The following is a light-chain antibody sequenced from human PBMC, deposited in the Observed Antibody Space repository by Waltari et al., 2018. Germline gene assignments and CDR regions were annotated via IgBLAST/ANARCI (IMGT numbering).Light chain of an antibody. CDR2: GVT. J-gene: IGLJ3*02. V-gene: IGLV2-11*01. CDR3: CSYAGSYTWV. Sequence: SALTQPRSVSGSPGQSVTISCTGTTNDLGSYNYVSWYQQHPGNAPTLIILGVTKRPSGCPERLAGSKSGNTAALTISGLRAEDEAEYYCCSYAGSYTWVFGGGTKLTVV. CDR1: TNDLGSYNY.